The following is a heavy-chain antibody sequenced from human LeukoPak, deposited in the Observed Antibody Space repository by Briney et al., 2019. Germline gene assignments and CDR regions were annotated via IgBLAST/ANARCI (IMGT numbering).Heavy chain of an antibody. D-gene: IGHD3-3*01. Sequence: ASVKVSCKASGYIFTSYGISWVRQAPGQGLEWMGWISGHNGNTKDAQKFQGRVTMTTDTSTSTAYMELTSLRSADTAVYYCARVGYYDFWSGYHLDYWGQGTLVTVSS. CDR3: ARVGYYDFWSGYHLDY. CDR1: GYIFTSYG. CDR2: ISGHNGNT. J-gene: IGHJ4*02. V-gene: IGHV1-18*01.